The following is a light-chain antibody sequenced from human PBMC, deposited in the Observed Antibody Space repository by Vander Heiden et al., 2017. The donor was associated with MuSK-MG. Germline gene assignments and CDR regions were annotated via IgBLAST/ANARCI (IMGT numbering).Light chain of an antibody. J-gene: IGLJ2*01. CDR2: DVS. Sequence: QSALTQPASVSGSPGQSITISCTGTSRDVGGYNYVSWYQQHPGKTPKLMIYDVSNRPSGISSRFSGSKSGHTASLTISGLQAEDEADYYCSSYRSSNTVVFGGGTKLTVL. V-gene: IGLV2-14*03. CDR1: SRDVGGYNY. CDR3: SSYRSSNTVV.